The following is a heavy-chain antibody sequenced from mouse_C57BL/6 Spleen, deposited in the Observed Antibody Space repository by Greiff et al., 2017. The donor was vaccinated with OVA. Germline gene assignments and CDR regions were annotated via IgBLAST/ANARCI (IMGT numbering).Heavy chain of an antibody. D-gene: IGHD2-5*01. Sequence: VQLQQPGAELVKPGASVKLSCKASGYTFTSYWMHWVKQRPGQGLEWIGMIHPNSGSTNYNEKFKSKATLTVDKSSSTAYMQLSSLTSEDSAVYYCAYSNFTFFYFDYWGQGTTLTVSS. CDR2: IHPNSGST. CDR3: AYSNFTFFYFDY. CDR1: GYTFTSYW. V-gene: IGHV1-64*01. J-gene: IGHJ2*01.